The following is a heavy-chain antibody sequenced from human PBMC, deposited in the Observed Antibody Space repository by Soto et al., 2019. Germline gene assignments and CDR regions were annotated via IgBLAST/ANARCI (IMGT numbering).Heavy chain of an antibody. V-gene: IGHV3-23*01. Sequence: HPGGSLRLSCAASGFTFSSYAMSWVRQAPGKGLEWVSAISGSGGSTYYADSVKGRFTISRDNSKNTLYLQMNSLRAEDTAVYYCAKSLWQQLAPVDAFDIWGQGTMVTVSS. D-gene: IGHD6-13*01. CDR1: GFTFSSYA. J-gene: IGHJ3*02. CDR2: ISGSGGST. CDR3: AKSLWQQLAPVDAFDI.